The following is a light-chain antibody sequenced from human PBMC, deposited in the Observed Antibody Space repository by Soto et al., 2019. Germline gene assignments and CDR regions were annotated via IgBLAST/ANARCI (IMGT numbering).Light chain of an antibody. CDR1: SSDVGGYNS. CDR3: SSYSTGGSYV. J-gene: IGLJ1*01. CDR2: DVS. V-gene: IGLV2-14*03. Sequence: QSVLTQPASVSGSPGQSIAISCTGTSSDVGGYNSASWYQQHPGKAPKLLIYDVSNRPSGVYNRFSGSKSGNTASLTISGLQAEDEADYYCSSYSTGGSYVFGTGTKLTVL.